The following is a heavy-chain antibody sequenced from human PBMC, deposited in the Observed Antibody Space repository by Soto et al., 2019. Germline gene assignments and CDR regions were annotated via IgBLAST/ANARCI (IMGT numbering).Heavy chain of an antibody. CDR1: GFSFRGYW. CDR3: TRALDGMIPTAR. V-gene: IGHV3-74*01. J-gene: IGHJ4*02. Sequence: EVQLVESGGGLVQPGGSLRLSCAASGFSFRGYWMHWVRQVPGQAPTWVSRINSAGTHTDSADSVRGRFTISKDTASNTLYLQMNSLRVEDTAVYYSTRALDGMIPTARWGQGTLVTVSS. D-gene: IGHD3-16*01. CDR2: INSAGTHT.